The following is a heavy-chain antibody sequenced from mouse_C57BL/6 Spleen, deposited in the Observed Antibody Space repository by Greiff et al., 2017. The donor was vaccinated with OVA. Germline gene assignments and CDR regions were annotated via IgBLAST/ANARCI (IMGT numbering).Heavy chain of an antibody. J-gene: IGHJ1*03. CDR3: ARFGYWYFDV. V-gene: IGHV1-69*01. CDR1: GYTFTSYW. Sequence: VQLQQSGAELVMPGASVKLSCKASGYTFTSYWMHWVKQRPGQGLEWIGEIDPSDSYTNYNQKFKGKSTLTVDKSSSTAYMQLSSLTSEDSAVYYCARFGYWYFDVWGTGTTVTVSS. CDR2: IDPSDSYT.